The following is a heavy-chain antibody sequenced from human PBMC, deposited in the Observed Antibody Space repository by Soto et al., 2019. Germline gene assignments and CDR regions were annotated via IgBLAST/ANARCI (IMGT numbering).Heavy chain of an antibody. CDR1: GFTFSSYA. CDR2: ISYDGSNK. Sequence: PGGSKRLSCGASGFTFSSYAMHWVSQAPGKGLEWVAVISYDGSNKYYADSVKGRFTISRDNSKNTLYLQMNSLRAEDTAVYYCARDLYPQQWLVSLDYWGQGTLVTVSS. J-gene: IGHJ4*02. CDR3: ARDLYPQQWLVSLDY. D-gene: IGHD6-19*01. V-gene: IGHV3-30-3*01.